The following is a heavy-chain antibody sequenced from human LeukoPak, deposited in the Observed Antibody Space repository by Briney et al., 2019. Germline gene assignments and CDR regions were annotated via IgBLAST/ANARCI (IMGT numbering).Heavy chain of an antibody. CDR2: ISGTGEST. CDR3: ARGVFY. V-gene: IGHV3-23*01. J-gene: IGHJ4*02. CDR1: GFTISNYA. D-gene: IGHD3-3*01. Sequence: WGALRLSCAASGFTISNYAMSWVRQAPGKGLEWVSGISGTGESTHYADSVQGRFTISRDNSKNTLYLQMNSLRAEDTAVYYCARGVFYWGQGTLVTVSS.